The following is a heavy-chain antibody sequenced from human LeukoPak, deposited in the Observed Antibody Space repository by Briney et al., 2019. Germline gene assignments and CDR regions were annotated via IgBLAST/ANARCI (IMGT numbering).Heavy chain of an antibody. V-gene: IGHV1-69*05. D-gene: IGHD3-10*01. J-gene: IGHJ4*02. Sequence: SVKVSCKASGGTFSSYAISWVRQAPGQGLEWMGGIIPIFGTANYAQKFQGRVTITTDESTSTAYMELSSLRSEDTAVYYCARANRYYYGSGSYYYWGQGTLVTVSS. CDR1: GGTFSSYA. CDR3: ARANRYYYGSGSYYY. CDR2: IIPIFGTA.